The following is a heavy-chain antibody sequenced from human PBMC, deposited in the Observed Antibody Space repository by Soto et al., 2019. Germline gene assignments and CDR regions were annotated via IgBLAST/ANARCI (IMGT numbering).Heavy chain of an antibody. CDR1: GFTFSSYA. CDR3: EKTVPGTKY. D-gene: IGHD6-19*01. J-gene: IGHJ4*02. Sequence: RGSLRLSCAASGFTFSSYAMSWVRQAPGKGLEWVSGISSSGDSTYYADSVKGRFTISRDNSKNTLYLQMNSLGAEDTAVYYCEKTVPGTKYWGQGTLVTVSS. CDR2: ISSSGDST. V-gene: IGHV3-23*01.